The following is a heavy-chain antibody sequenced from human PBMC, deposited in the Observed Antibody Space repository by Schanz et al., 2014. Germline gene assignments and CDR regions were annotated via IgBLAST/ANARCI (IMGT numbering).Heavy chain of an antibody. CDR3: ARPALWFGDNCFDP. CDR2: ISYDGSFK. CDR1: GFNFGSHG. V-gene: IGHV3-33*01. Sequence: VQLLESGGGLVQPGRSLRLSCAASGFNFGSHGMHWVRQAPGKGLEWVAVISYDGSFKNYADSVRGRITMSRDNSKNTMYLQMNSLRAEDTAVYYCARPALWFGDNCFDPWGEGTLVDVSA. D-gene: IGHD3-10*01. J-gene: IGHJ5*02.